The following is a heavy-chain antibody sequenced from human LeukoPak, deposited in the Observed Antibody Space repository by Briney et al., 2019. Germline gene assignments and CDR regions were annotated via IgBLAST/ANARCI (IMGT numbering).Heavy chain of an antibody. V-gene: IGHV4-31*03. J-gene: IGHJ4*02. D-gene: IGHD3-22*01. CDR3: ATRGYYDSSGLSY. Sequence: SETLSLTCTVSGGSISSGGYYWSWIRQHPGKGLEWIGYIYYSGSTYYNPSLKSRVTISVDTSKNQFSLKLSSVTAADTAVYYCATRGYYDSSGLSYWGQGTLVTVSS. CDR1: GGSISSGGYY. CDR2: IYYSGST.